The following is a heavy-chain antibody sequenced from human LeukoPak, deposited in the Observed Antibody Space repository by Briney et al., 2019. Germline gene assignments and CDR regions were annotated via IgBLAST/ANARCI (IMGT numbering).Heavy chain of an antibody. V-gene: IGHV3-48*03. CDR3: ARDGEYTAMVFFDY. D-gene: IGHD5-18*01. J-gene: IGHJ4*02. Sequence: GGSLRLSCAASGFTFSSYEMNWVRQAPGKGLEWVSYISSSGSTIYYADSVKGRFTISRDNAKNSLYLQMNSLRAEDTAVYYCARDGEYTAMVFFDYWGQGTLVTVSS. CDR1: GFTFSSYE. CDR2: ISSSGSTI.